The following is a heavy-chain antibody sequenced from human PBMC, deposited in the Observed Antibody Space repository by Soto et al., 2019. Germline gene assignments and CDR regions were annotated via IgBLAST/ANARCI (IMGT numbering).Heavy chain of an antibody. V-gene: IGHV1-8*01. CDR3: ARVGYCSGGRCYSFYYYYGMDV. Sequence: ASVKVSCKASGYTFTSYDINWVRQATGQGLEWMGWMNPNSGNTGYAQKFQGRVTMTRNTSISTAYMELSSLRSEDTAVYYCARVGYCSGGRCYSFYYYYGMDVWGQGTTVTVSS. CDR2: MNPNSGNT. J-gene: IGHJ6*02. CDR1: GYTFTSYD. D-gene: IGHD2-15*01.